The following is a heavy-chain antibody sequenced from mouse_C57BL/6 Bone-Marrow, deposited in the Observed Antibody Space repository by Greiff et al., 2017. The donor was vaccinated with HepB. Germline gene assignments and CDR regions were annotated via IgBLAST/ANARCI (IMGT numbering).Heavy chain of an antibody. V-gene: IGHV5-6*02. CDR3: ARQEDYGYDGFAY. J-gene: IGHJ3*01. Sequence: DVMLVESGGDLVKPGGSLKLSCAASGFTFSSYGMSWVSQTPDKRLEWVASISSGGSYTNYPDNVKGRVTISRDNAKNTMYLQMSSLKSEDTAMYYCARQEDYGYDGFAYWGQGTLVTVSA. CDR2: ISSGGSYT. D-gene: IGHD2-2*01. CDR1: GFTFSSYG.